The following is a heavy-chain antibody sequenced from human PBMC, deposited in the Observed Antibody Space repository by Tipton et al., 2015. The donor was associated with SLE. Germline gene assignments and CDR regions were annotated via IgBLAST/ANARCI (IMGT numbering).Heavy chain of an antibody. V-gene: IGHV4-39*07. CDR1: GGSISSSSYY. CDR2: IYYSGST. Sequence: TLSLTCTVSGGSISSSSYYWGWIRQPPGKGLEWIGSIYYSGSTYYNPSLKSRVTISVDTSKNQFSLKLSSVTAADTAVYYCARGPHPRWYFDLWGRGPLVTVSS. J-gene: IGHJ2*01. CDR3: ARGPHPRWYFDL.